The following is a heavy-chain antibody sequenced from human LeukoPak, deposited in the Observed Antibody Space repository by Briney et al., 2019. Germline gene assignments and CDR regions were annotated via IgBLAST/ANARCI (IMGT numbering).Heavy chain of an antibody. CDR3: ARDGRIAVVGFYYYYGMDV. CDR1: GGSISSSSYY. CDR2: IYYSGST. Sequence: SETLSLTCTVSGGSISSSSYYWGWIRQPPGKGLEWIGSIYYSGSTYYNPSLKSRVTISVDTSKNQFSLKLSSVTAADTAMYYCARDGRIAVVGFYYYYGMDVWGQGTTVTVSS. V-gene: IGHV4-39*07. D-gene: IGHD6-19*01. J-gene: IGHJ6*02.